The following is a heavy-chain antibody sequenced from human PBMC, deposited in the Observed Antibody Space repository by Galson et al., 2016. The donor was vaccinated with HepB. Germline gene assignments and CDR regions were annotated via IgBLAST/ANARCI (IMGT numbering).Heavy chain of an antibody. CDR3: ARNRHCSGGSCYGA. J-gene: IGHJ5*02. V-gene: IGHV3-48*01. D-gene: IGHD2-15*01. CDR1: GFTFTTHT. CDR2: ISTHGATI. Sequence: LRLSCAASGFTFTTHTMNWVRQAPGKGLESISYISTHGATIHYADSVKGRFTVSRDNAKNSLYLQMNSLRAEDTAVYYCARNRHCSGGSCYGAWGQGTLVTVSS.